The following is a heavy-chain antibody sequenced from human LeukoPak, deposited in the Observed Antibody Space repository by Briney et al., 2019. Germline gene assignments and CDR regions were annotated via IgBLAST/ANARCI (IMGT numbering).Heavy chain of an antibody. CDR2: IKQEGSEK. V-gene: IGHV3-7*03. Sequence: GGSLRLTCAASGFTFGSYWMSWVRQAPGKGLEWVANIKQEGSEKYYVDSVKGRFTISRDNSKNTLYLQMNSLRAEDTAVYYCAKHTSYYYYYMDVWGKGTTVTVSS. CDR1: GFTFGSYW. D-gene: IGHD3-3*01. CDR3: AKHTSYYYYYMDV. J-gene: IGHJ6*03.